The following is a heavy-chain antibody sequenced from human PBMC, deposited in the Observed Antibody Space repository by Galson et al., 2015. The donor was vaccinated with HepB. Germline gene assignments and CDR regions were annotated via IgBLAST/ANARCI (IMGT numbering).Heavy chain of an antibody. CDR1: GDTLSNYA. V-gene: IGHV1-69*04. CDR2: IMPFRGVA. J-gene: IGHJ3*02. CDR3: ARDLRFLNEWDDLTSHAFDI. D-gene: IGHD1-26*01. Sequence: SVKVSCKGSGDTLSNYAITWVRQAPGQGLEWMGRIMPFRGVANYAQKFQGRLTLTADKSTSTAYMELSSLRSEDTAVYYCARDLRFLNEWDDLTSHAFDIWGQGTMVTASS.